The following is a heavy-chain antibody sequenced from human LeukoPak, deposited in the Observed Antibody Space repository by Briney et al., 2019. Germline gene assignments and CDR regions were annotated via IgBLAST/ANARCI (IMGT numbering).Heavy chain of an antibody. Sequence: PGGSLRLSCAASGFTFSNYGMHWVRQAPGKGLEWLAYIRHDGDNKYYADCVKGRFTISRDNSKNTVYLQMNSLRAEDTAVYYRAKDESQSSNYYYGFADCWGQGTLVTVSS. CDR3: AKDESQSSNYYYGFADC. CDR2: IRHDGDNK. D-gene: IGHD4-11*01. V-gene: IGHV3-30*02. CDR1: GFTFSNYG. J-gene: IGHJ4*02.